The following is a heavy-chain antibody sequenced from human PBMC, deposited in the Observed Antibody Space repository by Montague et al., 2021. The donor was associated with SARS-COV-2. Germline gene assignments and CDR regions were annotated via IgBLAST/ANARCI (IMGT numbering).Heavy chain of an antibody. CDR1: GGSISSGSY. CDR3: ARVISAVAGANFYFDY. D-gene: IGHD4/OR15-4a*01. J-gene: IGHJ4*02. CDR2: SDHSGIT. V-gene: IGHV4-38-2*02. Sequence: SETLSLTCTVSGGSISSGSYWGWIRQPPGKGLEWIGTSDHSGITYYSPSLKSRVTISLDTSKNQFSLNLDSVTASATAVYYCARVISAVAGANFYFDYWGQGTLVTVSS.